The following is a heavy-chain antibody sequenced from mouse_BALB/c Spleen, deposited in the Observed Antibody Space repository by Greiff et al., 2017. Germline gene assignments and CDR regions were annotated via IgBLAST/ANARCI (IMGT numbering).Heavy chain of an antibody. V-gene: IGHV3-6*02. CDR1: GYSITSGYY. J-gene: IGHJ3*01. CDR2: ISYDGSN. D-gene: IGHD2-14*01. CDR3: AREDYYRYEAY. Sequence: VQLQQSGPGLVKPSQSLSLTCSVTGYSITSGYYWNWIRQFPGNKLEWMGYISYDGSNNYNPSLKNRISITRDTSKNQFFLKLNSVTTEDTATYYCAREDYYRYEAYWGQGTLVTVSA.